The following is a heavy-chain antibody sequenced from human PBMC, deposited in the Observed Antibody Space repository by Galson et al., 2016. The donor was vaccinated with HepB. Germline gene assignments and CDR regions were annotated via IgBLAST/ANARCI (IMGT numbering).Heavy chain of an antibody. V-gene: IGHV4-59*01. D-gene: IGHD1-26*01. CDR3: AASRKVGAPRYYLDH. J-gene: IGHJ4*02. CDR1: IGFSENDF. Sequence: SETLSLTCNVSIGFSENDFWNWVRQPPGKELEWIGYIYSSGSDNYNPSLKSRVTISIDKSKKEVSLKLNSLTAADTAVYYWAASRKVGAPRYYLDHWGQGILVTVSS. CDR2: IYSSGSD.